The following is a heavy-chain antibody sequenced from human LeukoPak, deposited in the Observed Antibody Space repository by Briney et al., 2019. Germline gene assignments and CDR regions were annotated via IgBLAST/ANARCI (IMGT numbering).Heavy chain of an antibody. D-gene: IGHD3-10*01. V-gene: IGHV3-23*01. Sequence: GGALRLSCAASGFTFSRYARRWVGQARGRGVEWVSAISGRGGRRYYVESVRGGLTISRENTKNTLYLQMNSLRAEDTAVYYCSKSRLLLWFREAWGQGTLVTVSS. CDR2: ISGRGGRR. CDR1: GFTFSRYA. CDR3: SKSRLLLWFREA. J-gene: IGHJ5*02.